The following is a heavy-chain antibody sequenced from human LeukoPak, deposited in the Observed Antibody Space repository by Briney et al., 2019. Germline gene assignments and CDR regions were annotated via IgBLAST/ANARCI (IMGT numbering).Heavy chain of an antibody. V-gene: IGHV3-11*04. D-gene: IGHD4-11*01. CDR3: ATTWETVDDYYYRDV. CDR2: ISGTGDTI. J-gene: IGHJ6*03. Sequence: GGSLRLSCAASGCSFSDYYMSWIRQTPGKGLEWVSFISGTGDTIYYADSVKGRFTISRDNTKKSLYLQMYSLRADETAVYYCATTWETVDDYYYRDVWGKGTTVTVSS. CDR1: GCSFSDYY.